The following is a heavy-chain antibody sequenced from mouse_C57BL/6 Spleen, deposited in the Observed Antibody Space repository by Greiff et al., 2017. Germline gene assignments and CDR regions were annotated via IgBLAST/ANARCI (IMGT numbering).Heavy chain of an antibody. CDR1: GYAFTNYW. Sequence: QVQLQQSGAELVRPGTSVKVSCKASGYAFTNYWIEWVKQRPGQGLEWIGVINPGSGGTNYNEKFKGKATLTADKSSSTAYMQLSSLTSEDSAVYFCARDYDGYYVGYWGQGTTLTVSS. CDR3: ARDYDGYYVGY. J-gene: IGHJ2*01. D-gene: IGHD2-3*01. CDR2: INPGSGGT. V-gene: IGHV1-54*01.